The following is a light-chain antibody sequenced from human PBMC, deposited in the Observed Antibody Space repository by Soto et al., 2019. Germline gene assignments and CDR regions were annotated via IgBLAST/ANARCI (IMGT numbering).Light chain of an antibody. CDR2: DSS. CDR3: QHRSNWRMYT. V-gene: IGKV3-11*01. Sequence: ELVLTQSPATLSLSPGERATLSCRASQSVAGYLAWYQQKPGQGPKLLIYDSSTRATGTPARFRGSGSGTDFTLTISSLEPEDFAIYYCQHRSNWRMYTFGQWTKLEIK. J-gene: IGKJ2*01. CDR1: QSVAGY.